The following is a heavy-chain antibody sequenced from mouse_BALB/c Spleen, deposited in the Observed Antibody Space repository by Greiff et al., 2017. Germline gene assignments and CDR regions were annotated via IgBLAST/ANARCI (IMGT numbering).Heavy chain of an antibody. Sequence: EVKLVESGGGLVQPGGSLKLSCAASGFTFSSYTMSWVRQTPEKRLEWVAYISNGGGSTYYPDTVKGRFTISRDNAKNTLYLQMSSLKSEDTAMYYCARHVENYFDYWGQGTTLTVSS. V-gene: IGHV5-12-2*01. J-gene: IGHJ2*01. CDR1: GFTFSSYT. CDR3: ARHVENYFDY. CDR2: ISNGGGST.